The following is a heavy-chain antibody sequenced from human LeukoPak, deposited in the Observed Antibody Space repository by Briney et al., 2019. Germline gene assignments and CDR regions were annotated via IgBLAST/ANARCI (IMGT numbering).Heavy chain of an antibody. Sequence: GASVKVSCKASGYTFTSYYMHWVRQAPGQGLEWMGIINPSGGSTSYAQKFQGRVTMTRDTSTSTVYMELSSLRSEDTAVCYCARVPGYSYGYRDYYFDYWGQGTLVTVSS. CDR2: INPSGGST. CDR3: ARVPGYSYGYRDYYFDY. D-gene: IGHD5-18*01. CDR1: GYTFTSYY. V-gene: IGHV1-46*01. J-gene: IGHJ4*02.